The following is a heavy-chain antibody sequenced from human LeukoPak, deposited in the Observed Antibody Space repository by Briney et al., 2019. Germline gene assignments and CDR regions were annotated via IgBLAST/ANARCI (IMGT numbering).Heavy chain of an antibody. CDR2: ISAYNGNT. V-gene: IGHV1-18*01. D-gene: IGHD2-21*01. J-gene: IGHJ4*02. CDR3: AIDMSYCGGDCYSGSGVDFDY. CDR1: GYTFTSYG. Sequence: GASVKVSCKASGYTFTSYGISWVRQAPGQGLEWMGWISAYNGNTNYAQKLQGRVTMTTDTSTSTAYMELRSLRSDDTAVYYCAIDMSYCGGDCYSGSGVDFDYWGQGTLVSVSS.